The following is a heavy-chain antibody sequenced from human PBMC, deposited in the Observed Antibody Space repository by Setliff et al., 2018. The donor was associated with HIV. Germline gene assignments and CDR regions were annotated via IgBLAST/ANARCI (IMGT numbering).Heavy chain of an antibody. J-gene: IGHJ6*03. CDR1: GYTFSRYA. CDR2: INAGNGNT. D-gene: IGHD6-19*01. Sequence: ASVKVSCKASGYTFSRYAMHWVRQAPGQGLEWMGWINAGNGNTKYSQKFQGRVSIARDTSARTAYMELSSLRSEDTAVYYCARVQTMAVAGTQYYYMDVWGKGTKVTVSS. V-gene: IGHV1-3*01. CDR3: ARVQTMAVAGTQYYYMDV.